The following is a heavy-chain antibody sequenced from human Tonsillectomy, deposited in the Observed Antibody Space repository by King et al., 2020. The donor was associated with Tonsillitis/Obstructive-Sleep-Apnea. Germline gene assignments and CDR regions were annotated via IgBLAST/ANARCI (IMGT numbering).Heavy chain of an antibody. J-gene: IGHJ6*02. CDR2: IYYSGST. CDR3: AREVDYGMDV. D-gene: IGHD2-2*01. CDR1: VGSITSYY. Sequence: VQLQESGPGLVKPSETLSLTCTVSVGSITSYYWNWIRQPPGKGLEWIGYIYYSGSTKYNPSLKSRVTISVDTSKNQFSLNVSSVTAADTAVYYCAREVDYGMDVWGQGTTVTVSS. V-gene: IGHV4-59*12.